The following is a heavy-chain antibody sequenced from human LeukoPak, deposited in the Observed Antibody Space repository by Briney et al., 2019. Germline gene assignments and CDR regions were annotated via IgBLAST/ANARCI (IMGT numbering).Heavy chain of an antibody. Sequence: PGGSLRLSCAASGCTFSSYWMSWVRQAPGKGLEWVANIKQDGSEKYYVDSVKGRFTISRDNAKNSLYLQMNSLRAEDTAVYYCARGSGVYGDYAMYYFDYWGQGTLVTVSS. J-gene: IGHJ4*02. CDR3: ARGSGVYGDYAMYYFDY. CDR2: IKQDGSEK. CDR1: GCTFSSYW. D-gene: IGHD4-17*01. V-gene: IGHV3-7*01.